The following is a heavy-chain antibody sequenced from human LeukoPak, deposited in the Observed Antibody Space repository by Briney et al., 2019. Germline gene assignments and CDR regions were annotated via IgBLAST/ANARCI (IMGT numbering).Heavy chain of an antibody. CDR2: ISYDGSNK. CDR3: VLWGDYYDSSGYYSARYFDY. Sequence: PGGSLRLSCAASGFTFSSYGMHWVRQAPGKGLEWVAVISYDGSNKYYADSVKGRFTISRDNSKNTLYLQMNSLRAEDTAVCYRVLWGDYYDSSGYYSARYFDYWGQGTLVTVSS. CDR1: GFTFSSYG. V-gene: IGHV3-30*03. J-gene: IGHJ4*02. D-gene: IGHD3-22*01.